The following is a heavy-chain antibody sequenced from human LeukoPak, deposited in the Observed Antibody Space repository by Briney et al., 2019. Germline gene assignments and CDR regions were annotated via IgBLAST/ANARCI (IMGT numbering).Heavy chain of an antibody. Sequence: GGSLRLSCAASGFTFSNYAMSWVRPAPGKGLAWVSSISGSGGSTDYADSVEGRFTISRDNSKNTLYLQMNSLRAEDTALYYCAKDHRTNTWPFDYWGQGTLVTVSS. D-gene: IGHD2-8*01. CDR2: ISGSGGST. V-gene: IGHV3-23*01. J-gene: IGHJ4*02. CDR1: GFTFSNYA. CDR3: AKDHRTNTWPFDY.